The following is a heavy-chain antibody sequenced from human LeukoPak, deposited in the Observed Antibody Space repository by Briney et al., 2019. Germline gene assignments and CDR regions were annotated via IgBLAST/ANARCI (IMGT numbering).Heavy chain of an antibody. CDR3: ARDFGYSYGVYYFDY. J-gene: IGHJ4*02. V-gene: IGHV3-21*01. D-gene: IGHD5-18*01. Sequence: PGGSVRLSCAASGFTFSSYSMNWVRQAPGKGLEWVSSISSSSSYIYCADSVKGRFPISRDNDKNSLYLQMNSLRAEDTAVYYCARDFGYSYGVYYFDYWGQGTLVTVSS. CDR2: ISSSSSYI. CDR1: GFTFSSYS.